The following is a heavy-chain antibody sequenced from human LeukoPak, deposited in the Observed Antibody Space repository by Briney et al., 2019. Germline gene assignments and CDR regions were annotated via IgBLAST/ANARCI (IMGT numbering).Heavy chain of an antibody. V-gene: IGHV3-30*02. CDR1: GFTFSSYG. CDR2: IRYDGSNK. Sequence: GGSLRLSCAASGFTFSSYGMHWVRQAPGKGLEWVAFIRYDGSNKYYADSVKGRFTISRDNAKNTLYLQMNSLRAEDTAVYYCARDRTTVTYRRDAFDIWGQGTMVTVSS. D-gene: IGHD4-17*01. CDR3: ARDRTTVTYRRDAFDI. J-gene: IGHJ3*02.